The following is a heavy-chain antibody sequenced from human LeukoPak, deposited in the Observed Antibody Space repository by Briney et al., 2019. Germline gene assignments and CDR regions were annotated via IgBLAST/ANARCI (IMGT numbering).Heavy chain of an antibody. CDR2: ISGSGGST. CDR1: GFTFSSYA. V-gene: IGHV3-23*01. CDR3: AKDGDFSIAVASFFQH. Sequence: SGGSLRLSCAASGFTFSSYAMSWVRQAPGKGLEWVSAISGSGGSTYYADSVKGRFTISRDNSKNTLYLQMNSLRAEDTAVYYCAKDGDFSIAVASFFQHWGQGTLVTVSS. J-gene: IGHJ1*01. D-gene: IGHD6-19*01.